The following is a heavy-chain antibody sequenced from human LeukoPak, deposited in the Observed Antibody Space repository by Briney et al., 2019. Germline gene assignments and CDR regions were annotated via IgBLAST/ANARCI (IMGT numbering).Heavy chain of an antibody. V-gene: IGHV3-30-3*01. CDR3: ARDHYGY. CDR1: GFTFSSYA. CDR2: ISYDGSNK. D-gene: IGHD3-16*01. J-gene: IGHJ4*02. Sequence: PGGSLRLSCAASGFTFSSYAMHWVRQAPGKGLEWVAVISYDGSNKYYADSVKGRFTISRDNSKNTLYPQMNSLRAEDTAVYYCARDHYGYWGQGTLVTVSS.